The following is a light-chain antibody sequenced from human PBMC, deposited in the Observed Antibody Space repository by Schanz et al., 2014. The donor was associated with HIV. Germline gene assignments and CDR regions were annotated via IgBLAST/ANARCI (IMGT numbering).Light chain of an antibody. Sequence: QSVLTQPPSVSEAPRQRVTISCSGSSSNIGNNAVNWYHQPPGKAPKLLIYYDDLLPSGVSDRFSGSRSGTSASLAIRGLQSEDEADYYCQSCDISLSGVVFGGGTKVTVL. J-gene: IGLJ2*01. V-gene: IGLV1-36*01. CDR1: SSNIGNNA. CDR3: QSCDISLSGVV. CDR2: YDD.